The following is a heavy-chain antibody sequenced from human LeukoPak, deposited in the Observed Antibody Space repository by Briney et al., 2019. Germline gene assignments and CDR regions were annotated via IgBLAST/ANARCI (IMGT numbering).Heavy chain of an antibody. CDR2: IYYSGST. J-gene: IGHJ4*02. CDR1: GGSISTYY. Sequence: PSETLSLTCTVSGGSISTYYWSWIRQPPGKGLEWIGTIYYSGSTYYNPSLKSRVTISVDTSKNQFSLNLSSVTAADTAVYYCARGPYSWLAGSPSAGFDYWGQGTLVTVSS. D-gene: IGHD6-19*01. V-gene: IGHV4-39*01. CDR3: ARGPYSWLAGSPSAGFDY.